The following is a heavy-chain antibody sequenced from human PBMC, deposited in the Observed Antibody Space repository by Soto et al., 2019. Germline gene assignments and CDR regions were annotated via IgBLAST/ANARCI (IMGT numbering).Heavy chain of an antibody. D-gene: IGHD3-10*01. CDR3: AIVGYYGSGTVVGAFDI. Sequence: QVQLQESGPGLVKPSETLSLTCTVSGGSISSYYWSWIRQPPRKGLEWIGYIYYSGSTNYNPSLKSRVTISVDTSKNQFSLKLSSVTAADTTVYYCAIVGYYGSGTVVGAFDIWGQGTMVTVSS. CDR1: GGSISSYY. V-gene: IGHV4-59*01. CDR2: IYYSGST. J-gene: IGHJ3*02.